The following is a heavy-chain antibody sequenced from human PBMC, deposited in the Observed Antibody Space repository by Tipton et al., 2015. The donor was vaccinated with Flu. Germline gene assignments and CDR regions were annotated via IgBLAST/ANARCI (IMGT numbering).Heavy chain of an antibody. CDR2: IYTSGST. V-gene: IGHV4-4*07. CDR1: GGSISSYY. CDR3: ARDSTMVRGVIFYYYGMDV. D-gene: IGHD3-10*01. Sequence: TLSLTCTVSGGSISSYYWSWIRQPAGKGLEWIGRIYTSGSTYYNPSLKSRVTISVDTSKNQFSLKLSSVTAADTAVYYCARDSTMVRGVIFYYYGMDVWGQGTTVTVSS. J-gene: IGHJ6*02.